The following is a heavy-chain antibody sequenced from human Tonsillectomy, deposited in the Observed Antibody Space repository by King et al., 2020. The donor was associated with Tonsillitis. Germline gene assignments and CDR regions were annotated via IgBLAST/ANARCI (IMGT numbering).Heavy chain of an antibody. CDR1: GFTFSSYG. V-gene: IGHV3-30*02. D-gene: IGHD3-16*01. CDR3: AKGQRGSDLTLFDY. CDR2: IRYDGSNK. Sequence: VQLVESGGGVVQPGGSLRLSCAASGFTFSSYGMHWVRQAPGKGLEWVAFIRYDGSNKYYADSVKGRFTISRDNSKNTLYLQMNSLRAEDTAVYYCAKGQRGSDLTLFDYWGQGTLVTVSS. J-gene: IGHJ4*02.